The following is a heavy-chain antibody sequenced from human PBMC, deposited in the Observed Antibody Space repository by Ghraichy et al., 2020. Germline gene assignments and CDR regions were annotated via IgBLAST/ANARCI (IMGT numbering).Heavy chain of an antibody. J-gene: IGHJ4*02. V-gene: IGHV4-34*01. Sequence: SETLSLTCAVYGGSFSGYYWSWIRQPPGKGLEWIGEINHSGSTNYNPSLKSRVTISVDTSKNQFSLKLSSVTAADTAVYYCARQGGSYPPGYWGQGTLVTVSS. CDR1: GGSFSGYY. D-gene: IGHD1-26*01. CDR2: INHSGST. CDR3: ARQGGSYPPGY.